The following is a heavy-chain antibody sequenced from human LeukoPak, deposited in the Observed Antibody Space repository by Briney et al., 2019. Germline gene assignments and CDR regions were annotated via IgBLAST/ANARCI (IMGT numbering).Heavy chain of an antibody. CDR2: IYHSGST. Sequence: SETLSFTCAVSGGSISSGGYSWSWIRQPPGKGLEWIGYIYHSGSTYYNPSLKSRVTISVDRSKNQFSLKLSSVTAADTAVYYCARVAAAYYYYGMDVWGQGTTVTVSS. CDR3: ARVAAAYYYYGMDV. CDR1: GGSISSGGYS. J-gene: IGHJ6*02. V-gene: IGHV4-30-2*01.